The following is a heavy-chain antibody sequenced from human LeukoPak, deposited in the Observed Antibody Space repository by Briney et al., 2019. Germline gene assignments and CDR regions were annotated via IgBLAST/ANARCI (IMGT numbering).Heavy chain of an antibody. V-gene: IGHV4-30-4*08. CDR2: IYYSGST. CDR1: GGSISSGDYY. Sequence: SQTLSLTCTVSGGSISSGDYYWSWIRQPPGKGLEWIGYIYYSGSTYYNPSLKSRVTISVDTSKNQFSLKLSSVTAADTAAYYCARVPAAIGGFDPWGQGTLVTVSS. J-gene: IGHJ5*02. CDR3: ARVPAAIGGFDP. D-gene: IGHD2-2*01.